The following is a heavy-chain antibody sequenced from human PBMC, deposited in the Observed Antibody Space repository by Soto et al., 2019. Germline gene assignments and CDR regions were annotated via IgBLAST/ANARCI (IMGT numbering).Heavy chain of an antibody. CDR3: ATNPFGGVIASNC. Sequence: PSVKVSCKVSGYTLTELSMHWVRQAPGKGLEWMGGFDPEDGETIYAQKFQGRVTMTEDTSTDTAYMELSSLRSEDTAVYYCATNPFGGVIASNCWGQGTLVTVSS. V-gene: IGHV1-24*01. CDR2: FDPEDGET. J-gene: IGHJ4*02. CDR1: GYTLTELS. D-gene: IGHD3-16*02.